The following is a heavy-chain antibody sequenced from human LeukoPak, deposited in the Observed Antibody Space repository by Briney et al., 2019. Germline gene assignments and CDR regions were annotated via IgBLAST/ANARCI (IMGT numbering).Heavy chain of an antibody. CDR3: ARANGDSHLNWFDP. CDR1: GYIFTDYY. V-gene: IGHV1-2*02. CDR2: INPHSGGT. Sequence: ASVKVSCKASGYIFTDYYMHWVRQAPGQGLEWMGWINPHSGGTKYAQKFQGRVTMTRDTSITTAYMEVSRLRSDDTAVYYCARANGDSHLNWFDPWGQGTLVTVSS. J-gene: IGHJ5*02. D-gene: IGHD4-17*01.